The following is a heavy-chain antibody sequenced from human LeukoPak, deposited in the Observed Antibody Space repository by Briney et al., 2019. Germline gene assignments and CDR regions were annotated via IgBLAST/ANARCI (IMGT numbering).Heavy chain of an antibody. D-gene: IGHD4-23*01. Sequence: GGTLRLSCAASGFNFSSYAMSGVRQAPGKGLDCVSAISGSGGNTYYADSVKGRFTISRDNSKNTLYLQMNSLRAEDTAVYYCAKDQYGGNPQYYFDYWGQGTLVTVSS. CDR1: GFNFSSYA. J-gene: IGHJ4*02. V-gene: IGHV3-23*01. CDR2: ISGSGGNT. CDR3: AKDQYGGNPQYYFDY.